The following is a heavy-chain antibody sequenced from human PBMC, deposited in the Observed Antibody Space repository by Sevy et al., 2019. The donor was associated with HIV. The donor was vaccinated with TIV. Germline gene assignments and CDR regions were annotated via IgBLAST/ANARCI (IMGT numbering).Heavy chain of an antibody. CDR1: GFSLSTSGVG. D-gene: IGHD3-22*01. J-gene: IGHJ4*02. CDR3: AHSINRRYYYDSSGYYPLDY. Sequence: SGPTLVKPTQTLTLTCTFSGFSLSTSGVGVGWIRQPPGKALEWLALIYWNDDKRYSPSLKSRLTITKHTSKNQVVLTMSNMDPVDTAAYYCAHSINRRYYYDSSGYYPLDYWGQGTLVTVSS. V-gene: IGHV2-5*01. CDR2: IYWNDDK.